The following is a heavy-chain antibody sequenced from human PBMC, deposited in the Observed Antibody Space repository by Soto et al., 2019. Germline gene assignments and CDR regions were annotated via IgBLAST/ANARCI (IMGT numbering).Heavy chain of an antibody. Sequence: QLQLQESGSGLVKPSQILSLTCAVSGGSISSGGYSWSWIRQPPGKGLESIAYIHHSGSTYYNPSRKSRVTISVNRSKNQFPLKLRSVTAADTAVYYCARDDGYNHYFDYWGQGTLVTVSS. CDR3: ARDDGYNHYFDY. CDR2: IHHSGST. CDR1: GGSISSGGYS. D-gene: IGHD5-12*01. V-gene: IGHV4-30-2*01. J-gene: IGHJ4*02.